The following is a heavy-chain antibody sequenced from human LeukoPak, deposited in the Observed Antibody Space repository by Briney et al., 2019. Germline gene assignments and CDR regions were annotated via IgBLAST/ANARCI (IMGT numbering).Heavy chain of an antibody. CDR1: GGSFSGYY. Sequence: SETLSFTCAVYGGSFSGYYWSWIRQPPGKGLEWIGEINHSGSTNYNPSLKSRVTISVDTSKNQFSLKLSSVTAADTAVYYCARGKRGLTIFGVVSYFDYWGQGTLVTVSS. J-gene: IGHJ4*02. CDR2: INHSGST. CDR3: ARGKRGLTIFGVVSYFDY. D-gene: IGHD3-3*01. V-gene: IGHV4-34*01.